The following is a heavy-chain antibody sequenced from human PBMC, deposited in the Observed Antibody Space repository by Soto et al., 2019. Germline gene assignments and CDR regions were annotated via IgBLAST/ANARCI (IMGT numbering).Heavy chain of an antibody. CDR3: ARVAINTWGSYRYTPDY. V-gene: IGHV1-18*01. D-gene: IGHD3-16*02. CDR2: ISTYNGNT. CDR1: GYTFTSYA. J-gene: IGHJ4*02. Sequence: ASVKVSCKASGYTFTSYAISWVRQAPGQGLEWMGWISTYNGNTNYAQKLQGRVTMTTDTSTSTAYMELSSLRSEDTAVYYCARVAINTWGSYRYTPDYWGQGTLVTVSS.